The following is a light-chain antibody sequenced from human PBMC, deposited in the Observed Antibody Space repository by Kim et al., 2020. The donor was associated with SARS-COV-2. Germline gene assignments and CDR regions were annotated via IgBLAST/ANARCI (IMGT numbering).Light chain of an antibody. J-gene: IGLJ2*01. Sequence: LGQTVRSTCQGDSLRSYYASWYQQKPGQAPVLVIYGKNNRPSGIPDRFSGSSSGNTASLTITGAQAEDEADYYCNSRDSSGNHLVFGGGTQLTVL. CDR3: NSRDSSGNHLV. V-gene: IGLV3-19*01. CDR1: SLRSYY. CDR2: GKN.